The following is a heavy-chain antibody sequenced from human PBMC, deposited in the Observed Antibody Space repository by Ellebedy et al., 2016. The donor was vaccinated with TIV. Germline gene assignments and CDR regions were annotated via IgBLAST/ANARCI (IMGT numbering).Heavy chain of an antibody. CDR3: ARPAAAYSSSWYDFDC. CDR2: ISSRGSFI. Sequence: PGGSLRLSCAASGFTFTGFTMTWVLQAPGKGLEWVSSISSRGSFIHNADSVKGRFIISRDNAKNSLYLQMNSLRVEETAIYYCARPAAAYSSSWYDFDCWGQGTLVTVSS. CDR1: GFTFTGFT. D-gene: IGHD6-13*01. J-gene: IGHJ4*02. V-gene: IGHV3-21*01.